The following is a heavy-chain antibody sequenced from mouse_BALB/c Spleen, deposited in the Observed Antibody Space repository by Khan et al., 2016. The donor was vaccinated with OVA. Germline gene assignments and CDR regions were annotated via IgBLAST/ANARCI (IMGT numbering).Heavy chain of an antibody. D-gene: IGHD1-1*01. J-gene: IGHJ3*01. V-gene: IGHV5-6*01. Sequence: EVELVESGGDLVKPGGSLKLSCAASGFTFSTYSMSWVRQTPDKRLEWVATVSTGGSYTYYPDSVKGRFTISRDNAKNTLYLHMSGLKSEDTAMFYCTRLAYYYDSEGFAYWGQGTLVTVSA. CDR3: TRLAYYYDSEGFAY. CDR1: GFTFSTYS. CDR2: VSTGGSYT.